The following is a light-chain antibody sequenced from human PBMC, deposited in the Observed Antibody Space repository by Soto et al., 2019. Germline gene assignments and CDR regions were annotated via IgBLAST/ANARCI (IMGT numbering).Light chain of an antibody. CDR2: TTS. Sequence: DLQMTQSPSSLSASLGDSVTIXXRASQSIAGYLNWYQQKPGEAPKLXIYTTSTLQSGVPSRFSGSGSGTDYTLTISSLQPEDFATYSCQQSHSTPRTFGQGTKVDIK. V-gene: IGKV1-39*01. CDR3: QQSHSTPRT. J-gene: IGKJ1*01. CDR1: QSIAGY.